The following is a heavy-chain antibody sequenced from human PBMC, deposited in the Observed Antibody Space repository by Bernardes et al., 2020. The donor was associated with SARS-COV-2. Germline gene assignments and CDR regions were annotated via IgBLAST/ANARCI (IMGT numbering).Heavy chain of an antibody. D-gene: IGHD3-10*01. Sequence: GGSLRLSCAASGFTFSSYGMHWVRQAPGKGLEWVAVIWYDGSNKYYADSVKGRFTISRDNSKNTLYLQMNSLRAEDTAVYYCATLLWFGEGPEFDLWGRGTLVTVSS. CDR3: ATLLWFGEGPEFDL. V-gene: IGHV3-33*01. CDR1: GFTFSSYG. CDR2: IWYDGSNK. J-gene: IGHJ2*01.